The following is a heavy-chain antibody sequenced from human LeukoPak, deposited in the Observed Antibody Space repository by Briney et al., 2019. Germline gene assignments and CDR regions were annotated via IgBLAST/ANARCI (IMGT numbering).Heavy chain of an antibody. CDR3: ARVAIVGVFDY. V-gene: IGHV4-4*07. Sequence: SETLSLTCTVSGGSISSYYWSWIRQPAGKGLEWIGRIYTGGTTNYNPSLKSRVTMSIDTSKSQFSLKLSSVTAADTAVYYCARVAIVGVFDYWGQGTLVTVSS. CDR1: GGSISSYY. CDR2: IYTGGTT. D-gene: IGHD2-21*01. J-gene: IGHJ4*02.